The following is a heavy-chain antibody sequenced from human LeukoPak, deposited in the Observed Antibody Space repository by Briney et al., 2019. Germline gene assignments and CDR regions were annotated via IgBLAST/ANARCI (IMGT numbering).Heavy chain of an antibody. CDR1: GYTFSSYN. CDR3: AREGTTVTTGAFDI. V-gene: IGHV1-18*01. CDR2: ISVHNDNT. J-gene: IGHJ3*02. D-gene: IGHD4-17*01. Sequence: ASVKVSCKASGYTFSSYNITWVRQAPGQGLEWMGWISVHNDNTNYAQKFQGRVTMTTDTSTSTAYMELRSLRSDDTAVYYCAREGTTVTTGAFDIWGQGTMVTVSS.